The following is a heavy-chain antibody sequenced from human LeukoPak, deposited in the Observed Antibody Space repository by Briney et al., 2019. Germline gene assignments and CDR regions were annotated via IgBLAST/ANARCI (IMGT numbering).Heavy chain of an antibody. CDR2: NFYSRYP. J-gene: IGHJ3*02. V-gene: IGHV4-59*01. Sequence: SETLSLNLTGSGGPHNSFYWGLVRAPPGEELEGIWYNFYSRYPNSNPPLTSRVTITLDTCKHQFSLKLNSVTAADTAVYYCARRVAVRPRYAFDIWGQGTMVTVSS. D-gene: IGHD6-6*01. CDR1: GGPHNSFY. CDR3: ARRVAVRPRYAFDI.